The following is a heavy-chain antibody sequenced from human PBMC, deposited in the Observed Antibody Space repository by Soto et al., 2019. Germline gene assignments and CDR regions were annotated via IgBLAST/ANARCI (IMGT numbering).Heavy chain of an antibody. CDR2: MNPNSGNT. V-gene: IGHV1-8*01. Sequence: QVQLVQSGAEVKKPGASVKVSCKASGYTFTSYDINWVRQATGQGLEWMGWMNPNSGNTGYVQKFQGRVTMTRNTSISTAYMELSSLRSEDTAVYYCARDANYYGSGRSYWFDPWGQGTLVTVSS. D-gene: IGHD3-10*01. J-gene: IGHJ5*02. CDR1: GYTFTSYD. CDR3: ARDANYYGSGRSYWFDP.